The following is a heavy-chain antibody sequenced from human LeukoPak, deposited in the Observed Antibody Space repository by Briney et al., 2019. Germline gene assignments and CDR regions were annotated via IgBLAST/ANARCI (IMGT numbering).Heavy chain of an antibody. CDR3: AKDLYYYDTGGYYDY. J-gene: IGHJ4*02. CDR2: IIPIFGTT. D-gene: IGHD3-22*01. CDR1: GGTFSSYA. V-gene: IGHV1-69*05. Sequence: SVKVSCKASGGTFSSYAITWVRQAPGQGLEWMGRIIPIFGTTNYAQKFQGRVTITTDESTSTAYMELSSLRSEDTAVYFCAKDLYYYDTGGYYDYWGQGTLVTVSS.